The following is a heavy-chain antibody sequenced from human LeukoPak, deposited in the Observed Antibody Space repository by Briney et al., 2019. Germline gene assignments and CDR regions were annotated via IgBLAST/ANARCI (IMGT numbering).Heavy chain of an antibody. Sequence: PSETLSLTCTVSGGSISSSSYYWGWIRQPPGKGLEWIGSIYYSGSTYYNPSLKSRVTISVDTSKNQFSLKLSSVTAADTAVYYCARHLYTRITIFGVVIIDYFDYWGQGTLVTASS. CDR1: GGSISSSSYY. V-gene: IGHV4-39*01. CDR2: IYYSGST. D-gene: IGHD3-3*01. J-gene: IGHJ4*02. CDR3: ARHLYTRITIFGVVIIDYFDY.